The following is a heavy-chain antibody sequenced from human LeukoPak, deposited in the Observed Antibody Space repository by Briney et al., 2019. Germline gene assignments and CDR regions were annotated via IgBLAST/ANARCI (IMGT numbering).Heavy chain of an antibody. Sequence: GGSLRLSSAASGFTFDDYGMSWVRQAPGKGLEWVSGINWNGGSTGYADSVKGRFTISRDNAKNSLYLQMNSLRAEDTALYYCARALVGATRGGFDYWGQGTLVTVSS. D-gene: IGHD1-26*01. CDR3: ARALVGATRGGFDY. J-gene: IGHJ4*02. V-gene: IGHV3-20*03. CDR1: GFTFDDYG. CDR2: INWNGGST.